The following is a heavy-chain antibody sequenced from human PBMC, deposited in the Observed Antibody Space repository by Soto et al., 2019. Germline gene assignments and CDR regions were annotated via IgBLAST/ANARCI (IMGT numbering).Heavy chain of an antibody. CDR2: IYWDDDK. Sequence: QITLKEPGPTLVTPTETLTLTCTFSGFSLTTRGGGVGWIRQPPGKALEWLAVIYWDDDKRYSPSLKTRLILTKDTSKNQVVLTMTNMDSVDTATYFCAHVVITFGGVVADDAFDVWGQGTMVTVSS. J-gene: IGHJ3*01. D-gene: IGHD3-16*02. CDR3: AHVVITFGGVVADDAFDV. CDR1: GFSLTTRGGG. V-gene: IGHV2-5*02.